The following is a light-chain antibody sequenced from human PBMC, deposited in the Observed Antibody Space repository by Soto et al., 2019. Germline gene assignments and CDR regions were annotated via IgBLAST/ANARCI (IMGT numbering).Light chain of an antibody. Sequence: TVLTQSPGTLSLSPGERATLSCRASQSVTDNYLAWFQQKPGQAPRLLMYDASTRATGIPDRFSGRGSGTDFTLTISRLEPEDFAVYSCQEYGSSPTFGGGTKVEIK. CDR3: QEYGSSPT. CDR2: DAS. J-gene: IGKJ4*01. V-gene: IGKV3-20*01. CDR1: QSVTDNY.